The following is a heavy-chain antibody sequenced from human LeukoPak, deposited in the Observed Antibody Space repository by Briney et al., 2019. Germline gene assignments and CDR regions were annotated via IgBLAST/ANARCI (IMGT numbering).Heavy chain of an antibody. CDR2: IYSGGST. CDR1: GFTVSSNY. J-gene: IGHJ4*02. D-gene: IGHD6-19*01. Sequence: GGSLRLSCAASGFTVSSNYMSWVRQAPGKGLEWVSVIYSGGSTYYADSVKGRFAISRDNSKNTLYLQMNSLRAEDTAVYYCARERSDSRGWHFDYWGQRTLVTVSS. V-gene: IGHV3-66*01. CDR3: ARERSDSRGWHFDY.